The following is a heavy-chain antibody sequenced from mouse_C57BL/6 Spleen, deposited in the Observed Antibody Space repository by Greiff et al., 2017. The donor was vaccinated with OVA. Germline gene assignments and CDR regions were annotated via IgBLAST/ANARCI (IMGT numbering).Heavy chain of an antibody. Sequence: VKLQESGPELVKPGASVKISCKASGYAFSSSWMNWVKQRPGKGLEWIGRIYPGDGDTNYNGKFKGKATLTADKSSSTAYMQLSSLTSEDSAVYFCARDPEGVDYWGQGTALTVSS. CDR2: IYPGDGDT. CDR3: ARDPEGVDY. J-gene: IGHJ2*01. V-gene: IGHV1-82*01. CDR1: GYAFSSSW.